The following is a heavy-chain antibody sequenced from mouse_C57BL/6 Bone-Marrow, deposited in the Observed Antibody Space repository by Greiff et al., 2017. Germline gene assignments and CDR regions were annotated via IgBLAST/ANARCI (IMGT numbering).Heavy chain of an antibody. J-gene: IGHJ1*03. Sequence: VQLQQSGPELVKPGASVKLSCKASGYTFTSYDINWVKQRPGQGLEWIGWIYPRDGSTKYNEKFKGKATLTVDTSSSTAYMELRSLTSEDSAVYYCTRDYSSIYCYFDVWGTGTTVTVSS. CDR3: TRDYSSIYCYFDV. CDR2: IYPRDGST. V-gene: IGHV1-85*01. CDR1: GYTFTSYD. D-gene: IGHD1-1*01.